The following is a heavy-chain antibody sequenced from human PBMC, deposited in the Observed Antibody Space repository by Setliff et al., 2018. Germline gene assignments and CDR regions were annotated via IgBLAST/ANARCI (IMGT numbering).Heavy chain of an antibody. CDR1: GGSISSYH. V-gene: IGHV4-59*12. CDR2: IYYSGST. Sequence: PSETLSLTCTVSGGSISSYHWSWIRQPPGKGLEWIGYIYYSGSTNYNPSLKSRVTMSVDTTKNQFSLKLSSVTAADTAVYYCARERRGGGSPAIPINWFDPWGQGTLVTVS. CDR3: ARERRGGGSPAIPINWFDP. J-gene: IGHJ5*02. D-gene: IGHD2-15*01.